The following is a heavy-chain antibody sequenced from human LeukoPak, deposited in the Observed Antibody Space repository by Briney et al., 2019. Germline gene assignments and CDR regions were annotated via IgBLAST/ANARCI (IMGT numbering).Heavy chain of an antibody. V-gene: IGHV4-34*01. J-gene: IGHJ4*02. Sequence: SETLSLTCAVYGGSFSGYYWSWIRQPPGKGLEWSGEINNSGSTNDNPSLKRRVTISVDKTKKKFSLNLSSVTAADTAVYYCAYSTVVIRGYYWGQGTLVTVSS. CDR3: AYSTVVIRGYY. D-gene: IGHD4-23*01. CDR2: INNSGST. CDR1: GGSFSGYY.